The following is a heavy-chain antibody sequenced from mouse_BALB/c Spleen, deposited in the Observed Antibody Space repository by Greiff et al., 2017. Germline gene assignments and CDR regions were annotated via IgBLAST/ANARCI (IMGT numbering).Heavy chain of an antibody. CDR3: ARLGTTAYWYFDV. J-gene: IGHJ1*01. Sequence: VQLKESGPSLVKPSQTLSLTCSVTGDSITSGYWNWIRKFPGNKLEYMGYISYSGSTYYNPSLKSRISITRDTSKNQYYLQLNSVTTEDTATYYCARLGTTAYWYFDVWGAGTTVTVSS. D-gene: IGHD1-2*01. V-gene: IGHV3-8*02. CDR2: ISYSGST. CDR1: GDSITSGY.